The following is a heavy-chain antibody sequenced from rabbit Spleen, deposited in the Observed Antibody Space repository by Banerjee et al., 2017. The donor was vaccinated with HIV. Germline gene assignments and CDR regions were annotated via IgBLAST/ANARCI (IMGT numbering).Heavy chain of an antibody. CDR1: GFSFSSGND. CDR2: IWTGSSGIT. CDR3: ARDPNYASGHYIYNF. V-gene: IGHV1S40*01. J-gene: IGHJ3*01. D-gene: IGHD1-1*01. Sequence: QSLEESGGGLVKPGASLTLTCTASGFSFSSGNDMCWVRQAPGKGLEWIGTIWTGSSGITWYASWAKGRFTISKTSSTTVTLQLSSLTAADTATYFCARDPNYASGHYIYNFWGQGTLVTVS.